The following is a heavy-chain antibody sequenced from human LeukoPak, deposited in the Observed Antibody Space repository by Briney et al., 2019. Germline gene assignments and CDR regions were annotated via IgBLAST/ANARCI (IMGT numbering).Heavy chain of an antibody. CDR2: AWYDGTNE. V-gene: IGHV3-33*06. Sequence: GGSLRLSCVASGITSSNYGMHWVRQAPGKGLEWVAVAWYDGTNEDYADSVKGRFTVSRDISKHTLYLQMNSLRVDDTAVYYCAKSRSDFAYDFDSWGQGTLVTVSS. CDR1: GITSSNYG. CDR3: AKSRSDFAYDFDS. D-gene: IGHD3/OR15-3a*01. J-gene: IGHJ4*02.